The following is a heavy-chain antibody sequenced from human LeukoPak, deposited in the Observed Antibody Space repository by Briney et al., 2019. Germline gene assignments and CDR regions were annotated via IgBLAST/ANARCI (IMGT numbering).Heavy chain of an antibody. V-gene: IGHV4-31*11. J-gene: IGHJ4*02. CDR1: GGSFSGYY. CDR3: ASVYSGYDPHFDY. Sequence: SETLSLTCAVYGGSFSGYYWSWIRQHPGKGLEWIGYIYYSGSTYYNPSLKSRVTISVDTSKNQFSLKLSSVTAADTAVYYCASVYSGYDPHFDYWGQGTLVTVSS. CDR2: IYYSGST. D-gene: IGHD5-12*01.